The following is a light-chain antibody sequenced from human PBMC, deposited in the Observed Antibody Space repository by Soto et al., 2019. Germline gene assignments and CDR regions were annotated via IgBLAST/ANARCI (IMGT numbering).Light chain of an antibody. CDR3: SSYTSRSTLV. Sequence: QSALTQPASVSGSPGQSITISCTGTNTDVGGYDYVSWYQHHPGKAPKLMIYEVTYRPSGVSNRFSGSKSGNAASLTISRLQPEDEADYYCSSYTSRSTLVFGGGTKLTVL. CDR1: NTDVGGYDY. CDR2: EVT. V-gene: IGLV2-14*01. J-gene: IGLJ2*01.